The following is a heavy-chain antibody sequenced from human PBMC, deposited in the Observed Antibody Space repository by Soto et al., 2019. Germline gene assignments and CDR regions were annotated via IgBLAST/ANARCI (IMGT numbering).Heavy chain of an antibody. D-gene: IGHD1-26*01. CDR3: ARDSGDGTFDF. J-gene: IGHJ4*02. CDR1: GYTFSSYA. Sequence: ASVKVSCKASGYTFSSYAMHWVRQAPGQRLEWMGWINAGYGNTKSSQKFQDRVTISRDTSASTAYMELTSLRSEDTAVYYCARDSGDGTFDFWGQGTLVTVSS. V-gene: IGHV1-3*01. CDR2: INAGYGNT.